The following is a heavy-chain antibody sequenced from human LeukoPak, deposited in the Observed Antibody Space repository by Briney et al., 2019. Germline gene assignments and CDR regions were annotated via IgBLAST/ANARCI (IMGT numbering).Heavy chain of an antibody. CDR1: GGSISSYY. CDR3: ARQRPIRRITMVRGLYFDY. J-gene: IGHJ4*02. D-gene: IGHD3-10*01. CDR2: IYYSGST. Sequence: PSETLSLTCTVSGGSISSYYWSWIRQPPGKGLEWIGYIYYSGSTNYNPSLKSRVTISVDTSKNQFSLKLSSVTAADTAMYYCARQRPIRRITMVRGLYFDYWGQGTLVTVSS. V-gene: IGHV4-59*01.